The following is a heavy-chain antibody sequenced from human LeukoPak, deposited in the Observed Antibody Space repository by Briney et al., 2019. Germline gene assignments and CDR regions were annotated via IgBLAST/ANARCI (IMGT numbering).Heavy chain of an antibody. CDR2: IYYSGST. V-gene: IGHV4-39*07. J-gene: IGHJ5*02. D-gene: IGHD6-13*01. CDR1: GGSISSSSYY. Sequence: PSETLSLTCTVSGGSISSSSYYWGWIRQPPGKGLEWIGSIYYSGSTYYNPSLKSRVTISVDTSKNQFSLKLSSVTAADTAVYYCAREMEQQLVQGWFDPWGQGTLVTVSS. CDR3: AREMEQQLVQGWFDP.